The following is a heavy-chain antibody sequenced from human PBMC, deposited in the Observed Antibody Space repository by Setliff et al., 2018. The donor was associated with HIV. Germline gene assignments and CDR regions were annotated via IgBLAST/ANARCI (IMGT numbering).Heavy chain of an antibody. Sequence: PGGSLRLSCATSGFTFSYYGMHWVRQAPGKGLEWVAFIRYDDTYKYYADSVKGRLTISRDNSKNTLYLQMNSLRAEDTAVYYCTKNLYRSPWSPLDYWGQGTLVTVSS. CDR3: TKNLYRSPWSPLDY. J-gene: IGHJ4*02. D-gene: IGHD6-19*01. CDR2: IRYDDTYK. CDR1: GFTFSYYG. V-gene: IGHV3-30*02.